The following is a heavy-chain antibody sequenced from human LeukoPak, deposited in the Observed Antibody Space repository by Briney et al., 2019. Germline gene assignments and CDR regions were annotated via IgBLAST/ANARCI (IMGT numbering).Heavy chain of an antibody. CDR2: IFHNGKT. CDR3: ARIFDS. Sequence: PSETLSLTCTVSGGSASTSDYYWRWIRQTPGKGLEWIGDIFHNGKTNYNPSLKGRVTISIDTSNTQFSLRLPSVTAADTAVYYCARIFDSRGQGTLVTVSS. CDR1: GGSASTSDYY. V-gene: IGHV4-61*08. J-gene: IGHJ4*02.